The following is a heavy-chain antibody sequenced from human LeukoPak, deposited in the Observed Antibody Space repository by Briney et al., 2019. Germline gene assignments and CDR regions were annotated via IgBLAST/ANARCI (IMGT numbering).Heavy chain of an antibody. Sequence: GGSLRLSCAASGFTFSSYSMNWVRQAPGKGLEWVSSISSSSSYIYYADSVKGRFTISRDNAKNSLYLQMNSLRAEDTAVYYCATYGVVVGATDYWGQGTLVTVSS. J-gene: IGHJ4*02. CDR2: ISSSSSYI. D-gene: IGHD2-15*01. CDR1: GFTFSSYS. CDR3: ATYGVVVGATDY. V-gene: IGHV3-21*01.